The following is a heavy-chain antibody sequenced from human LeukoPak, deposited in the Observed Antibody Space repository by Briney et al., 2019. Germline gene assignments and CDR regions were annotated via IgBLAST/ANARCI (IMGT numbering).Heavy chain of an antibody. D-gene: IGHD2-21*01. J-gene: IGHJ4*02. CDR1: GFTFSGYG. Sequence: GGSLRLSCAAAGFTFSGYGMSWVRRAPGKGLEWVSTISVSGDSTHYADSVKGRFTISRDNSKNTLYLQMDSLRGEDTAIYHCATASARSCGSTPCYSDYWGQGTLVIVSS. CDR2: ISVSGDST. V-gene: IGHV3-23*01. CDR3: ATASARSCGSTPCYSDY.